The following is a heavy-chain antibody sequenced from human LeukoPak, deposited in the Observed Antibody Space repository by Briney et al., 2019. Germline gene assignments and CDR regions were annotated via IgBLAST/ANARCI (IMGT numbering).Heavy chain of an antibody. J-gene: IGHJ3*02. CDR3: ATTHIVLVNAISGDAFDI. V-gene: IGHV3-74*01. CDR2: INSDCSTT. D-gene: IGHD2-21*01. Sequence: GGSLRLSWAAAGFTFSSYGMSWGRQSPGKGLLWVSRINSDCSTTTYADSVKGRFTISRDNAKNTLYLQMNSLRADDTAVYSCATTHIVLVNAISGDAFDIWGQGTMVTVSS. CDR1: GFTFSSYG.